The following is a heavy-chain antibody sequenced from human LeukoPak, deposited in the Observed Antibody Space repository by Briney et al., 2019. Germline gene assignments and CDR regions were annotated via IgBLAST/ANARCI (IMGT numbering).Heavy chain of an antibody. D-gene: IGHD6-6*01. V-gene: IGHV1-2*02. J-gene: IGHJ4*01. Sequence: ASVKVSCKASGYAFTDYYMFWVRQAPGQGLESMGWINPNSGGTNYAQKFQGRVTMTRDTSMSTAYMELSRLTSDDTAVYYCARPVFSSYVFDYWGHGALVTVSS. CDR3: ARPVFSSYVFDY. CDR2: INPNSGGT. CDR1: GYAFTDYY.